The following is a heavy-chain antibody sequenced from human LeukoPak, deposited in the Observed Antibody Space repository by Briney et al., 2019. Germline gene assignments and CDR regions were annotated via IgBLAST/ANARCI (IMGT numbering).Heavy chain of an antibody. CDR1: GYTLTELS. D-gene: IGHD2-2*01. Sequence: ASVKVSCKVSGYTLTELSMHWVRQAPGKGLEWMGGFDPEDGETIYAQKFQGRVTMTEDTSTDTAYMELSSLRSEDTAVYYCATYRGVPASYYYYYMDVWGKGTTVTISS. CDR2: FDPEDGET. J-gene: IGHJ6*03. CDR3: ATYRGVPASYYYYYMDV. V-gene: IGHV1-24*01.